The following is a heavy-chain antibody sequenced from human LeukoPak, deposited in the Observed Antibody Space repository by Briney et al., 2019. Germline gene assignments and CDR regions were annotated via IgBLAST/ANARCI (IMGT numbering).Heavy chain of an antibody. CDR1: GFTFSSCA. D-gene: IGHD1-26*01. J-gene: IGHJ4*02. Sequence: GGSLRLSCAGSGFTFSSCAMNWGRQAPGKGLEWVSGISGSGGSTYYADSVKGRFTISRDNSKNTLSLQVNSLRAEDTAVYYCAKGIQRSGAYFSEFSIDYWGQGTLVTVSS. CDR2: ISGSGGST. CDR3: AKGIQRSGAYFSEFSIDY. V-gene: IGHV3-23*01.